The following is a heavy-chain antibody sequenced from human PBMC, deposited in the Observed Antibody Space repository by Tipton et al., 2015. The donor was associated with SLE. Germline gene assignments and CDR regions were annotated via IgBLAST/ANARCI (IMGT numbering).Heavy chain of an antibody. CDR2: IYHSGST. CDR1: GYSVSSGYY. Sequence: TLSLTCTVSGYSVSSGYYWGWIRQPPGKGLEWIGSIYHSGSTYYNPSLKSRVTISVDTSKNQFSLKLTSVTAADTAIYYCASSELAAAYVFDIWGQGTMVTVST. D-gene: IGHD2-15*01. CDR3: ASSELAAAYVFDI. J-gene: IGHJ3*02. V-gene: IGHV4-38-2*02.